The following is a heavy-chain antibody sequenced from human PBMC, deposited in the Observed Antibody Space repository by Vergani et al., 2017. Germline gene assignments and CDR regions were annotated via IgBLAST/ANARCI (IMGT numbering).Heavy chain of an antibody. CDR1: GDSISRGGYY. CDR2: IYYSGST. J-gene: IGHJ4*02. Sequence: QMQLQESGPGLVKASETLSLTCTVSGDSISRGGYYWNWIRQHPGKGLEWIGYIYYSGSTNYNSSLKSRVSMSVDTSKNQFSLRLSSVTAADTAVYYCAREVGTEGFDYWGQGTLVTVSS. V-gene: IGHV4-31*03. D-gene: IGHD2-21*02. CDR3: AREVGTEGFDY.